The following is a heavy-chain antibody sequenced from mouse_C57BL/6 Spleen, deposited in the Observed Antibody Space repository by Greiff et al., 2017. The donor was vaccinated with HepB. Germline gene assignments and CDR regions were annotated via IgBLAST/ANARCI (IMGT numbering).Heavy chain of an antibody. CDR1: GYTFTEYT. CDR3: ARHEERYYGNYGGLDY. D-gene: IGHD2-1*01. Sequence: VQLQQSGAELVKPGASVKLSCKASGYTFTEYTIHWVKQRSGQGLEWIGWFYPGSGSIKYNEKFKDKATLTADKSSSTVYMELSRLTSEDSAVYFWARHEERYYGNYGGLDYWGQGTTLTVSS. V-gene: IGHV1-62-2*01. J-gene: IGHJ2*01. CDR2: FYPGSGSI.